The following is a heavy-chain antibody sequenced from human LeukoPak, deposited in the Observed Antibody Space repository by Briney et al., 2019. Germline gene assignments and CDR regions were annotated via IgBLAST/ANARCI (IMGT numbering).Heavy chain of an antibody. Sequence: ASVKVSCKASGGTFSSYAISWVRQAPGQGLEWMGGIIPIFGTANYAQKFQGRVTITRNTSISTAYMELSSLRSEDTAVYYCARGAASSKYYYYYYYMDVWGKGTTVTVSS. V-gene: IGHV1-69*05. D-gene: IGHD6-13*01. CDR1: GGTFSSYA. CDR2: IIPIFGTA. J-gene: IGHJ6*03. CDR3: ARGAASSKYYYYYYYMDV.